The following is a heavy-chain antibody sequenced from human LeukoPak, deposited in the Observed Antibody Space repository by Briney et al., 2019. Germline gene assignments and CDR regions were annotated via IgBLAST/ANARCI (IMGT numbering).Heavy chain of an antibody. Sequence: QAGGSLRLSCAASGFTFSSYGMHWVRQAPGKGLEWVAFIRYDGSNKYYADSVKGRFTISRDNSKNTLYLQMNSLRAEDTAVYYCAKAKDYDSSGSRYYFDYWGQGTLVTVSS. CDR3: AKAKDYDSSGSRYYFDY. V-gene: IGHV3-30*02. CDR1: GFTFSSYG. CDR2: IRYDGSNK. D-gene: IGHD3-22*01. J-gene: IGHJ4*02.